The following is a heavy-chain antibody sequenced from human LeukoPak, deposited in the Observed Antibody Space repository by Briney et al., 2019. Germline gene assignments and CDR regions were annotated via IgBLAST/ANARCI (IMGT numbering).Heavy chain of an antibody. CDR2: IIPIFGTA. CDR3: ARLISRDGYNYAFDI. CDR1: GGTFSSYA. V-gene: IGHV1-69*05. D-gene: IGHD5-24*01. J-gene: IGHJ3*02. Sequence: GSSVQVSCKASGGTFSSYAISWVRQAPGQGLEWIGGIIPIFGTANYAQKFQGRVTITTDESTSTAYMELSCLRSEDTAVYYCARLISRDGYNYAFDIWGQGTMVTVSS.